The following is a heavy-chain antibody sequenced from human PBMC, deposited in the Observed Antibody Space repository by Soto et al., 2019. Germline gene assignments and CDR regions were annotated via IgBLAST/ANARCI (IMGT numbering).Heavy chain of an antibody. D-gene: IGHD3-3*01. J-gene: IGHJ5*02. Sequence: VASVKVSCKASGYTFTSYAMHWVRQAPGQRLEWMGWINAGNGNTKYSQKFQGRVTITRDTSASTACMELSSLRSEDTAVYYCARITIFGARLDPWGQGTLVTVSS. CDR2: INAGNGNT. CDR3: ARITIFGARLDP. CDR1: GYTFTSYA. V-gene: IGHV1-3*01.